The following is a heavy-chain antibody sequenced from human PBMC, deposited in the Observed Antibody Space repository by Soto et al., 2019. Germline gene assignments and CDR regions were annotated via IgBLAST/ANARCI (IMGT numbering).Heavy chain of an antibody. Sequence: PGGSLRLSCAASGFTFSSYGMHWVRQAPGKGLEWVALIWYDGSNKYYADSVKGRFTISRDNSTNTLHLQMNSLRAEDTAVYYCARWEVDHWGPGTLVTVSS. D-gene: IGHD1-26*01. V-gene: IGHV3-33*01. CDR1: GFTFSSYG. CDR3: ARWEVDH. J-gene: IGHJ4*02. CDR2: IWYDGSNK.